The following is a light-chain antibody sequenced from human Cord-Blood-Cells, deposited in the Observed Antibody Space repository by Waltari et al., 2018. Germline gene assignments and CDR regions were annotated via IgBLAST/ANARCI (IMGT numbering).Light chain of an antibody. CDR2: EGS. CDR1: SSDVGSYNL. Sequence: QSALTQPASVSGPPGQSITISCTGTSSDVGSYNLVSWYQQHPGKSPKLMIYEGSKRPSGVANRFSGSKSGNTASLTIAGLQAEDEADYYCCSYAGSSTLVFVGGTKLTVL. J-gene: IGLJ3*02. V-gene: IGLV2-23*01. CDR3: CSYAGSSTLV.